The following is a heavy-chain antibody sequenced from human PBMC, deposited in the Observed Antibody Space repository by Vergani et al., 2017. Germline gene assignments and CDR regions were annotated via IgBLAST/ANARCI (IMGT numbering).Heavy chain of an antibody. CDR1: GGSISSGDYY. D-gene: IGHD3-10*01. J-gene: IGHJ4*02. Sequence: QVQLQESGPGLVKPSQTLSLTCTVSGGSISSGDYYWSWIRQPPGKGLEWIGYIYYSGSTYYNPSLKSRVTISVDTSKTQFSLKLSSVTAADTAVDYGARGPLGGFGELLHFDYWGQGTLVTVSS. CDR2: IYYSGST. CDR3: ARGPLGGFGELLHFDY. V-gene: IGHV4-30-4*08.